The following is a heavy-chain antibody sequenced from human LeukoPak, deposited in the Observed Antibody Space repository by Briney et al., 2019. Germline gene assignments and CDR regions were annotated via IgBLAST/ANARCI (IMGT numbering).Heavy chain of an antibody. D-gene: IGHD6-13*01. Sequence: GGSLRLSCAASGFTFSSYAMTWVRQAPGKGLEWVSAISDSGTNTYYADSAKGRFTISRDNSKDTLYLQMNSLRAEDTAVYFCANKSTDSRIWYWFDPWGQGTLVTVSS. J-gene: IGHJ5*02. CDR1: GFTFSSYA. CDR3: ANKSTDSRIWYWFDP. CDR2: ISDSGTNT. V-gene: IGHV3-23*01.